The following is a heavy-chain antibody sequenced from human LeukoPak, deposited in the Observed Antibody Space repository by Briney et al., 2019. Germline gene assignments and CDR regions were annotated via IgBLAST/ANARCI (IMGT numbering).Heavy chain of an antibody. J-gene: IGHJ4*02. Sequence: PGGSLRLSCAASGFTFSTYGMHWVRQAPGKGLEWVAIIWYDGSNTYYADSVKGRFTISRDNSKNTLFLQMNSVRAEDTAVYYCAPDHGGYWGQGTLVTVS. D-gene: IGHD3-16*01. CDR1: GFTFSTYG. CDR2: IWYDGSNT. V-gene: IGHV3-33*01. CDR3: APDHGGY.